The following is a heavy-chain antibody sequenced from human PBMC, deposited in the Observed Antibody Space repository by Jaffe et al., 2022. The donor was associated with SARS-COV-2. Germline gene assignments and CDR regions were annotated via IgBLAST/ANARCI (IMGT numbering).Heavy chain of an antibody. J-gene: IGHJ4*02. Sequence: QLQLQESGPGLVKPSETLSLTCTVSGGSISSSSYYWGWIRQPPGKGLEWIGSIYYSGSTYYNPSLKSRVTISVDTSKNQFSLKLSSVTAADTAVYYCASQGGPYYDFWSGSAPYFDYWGQGTLVTVSS. CDR2: IYYSGST. D-gene: IGHD3-3*01. V-gene: IGHV4-39*01. CDR1: GGSISSSSYY. CDR3: ASQGGPYYDFWSGSAPYFDY.